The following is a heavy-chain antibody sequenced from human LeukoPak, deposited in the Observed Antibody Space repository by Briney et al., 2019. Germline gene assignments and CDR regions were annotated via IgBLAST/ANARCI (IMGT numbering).Heavy chain of an antibody. V-gene: IGHV3-30*02. J-gene: IGHJ4*02. CDR3: ARDVYYGSGSQRLDY. CDR1: GFTFSSYG. Sequence: GGSLRLSCAASGFTFSSYGMHWVRQAPGKGLEWVAFIRYDGSYKHYADSVKGRFTISRDNAKNSLYLQMHSLRAEDTAVYYCARDVYYGSGSQRLDYWGQGTLVTVSS. D-gene: IGHD3-10*01. CDR2: IRYDGSYK.